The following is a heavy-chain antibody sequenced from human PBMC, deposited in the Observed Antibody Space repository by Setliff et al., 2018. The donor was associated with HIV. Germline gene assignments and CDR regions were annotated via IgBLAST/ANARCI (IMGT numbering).Heavy chain of an antibody. CDR3: ARDTTYYDMSGYSYMDV. J-gene: IGHJ6*03. CDR2: IKQDGSEK. V-gene: IGHV3-7*03. Sequence: GGSLRLSCAASGFTFSSYWINWVRQAPGKGLEWVANIKQDGSEKYYMDSVKGRFTISRDNAKNSLYLQMNSLRAEDTALYYCARDTTYYDMSGYSYMDVWGKGTTVTVSS. D-gene: IGHD3-9*01. CDR1: GFTFSSYW.